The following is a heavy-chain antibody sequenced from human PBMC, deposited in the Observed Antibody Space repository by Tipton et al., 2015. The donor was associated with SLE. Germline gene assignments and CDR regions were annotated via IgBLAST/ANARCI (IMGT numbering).Heavy chain of an antibody. J-gene: IGHJ2*01. Sequence: RSLRLSCTGSGFTFGDYVMSWVRQAPGKGLEWIGFIRSKPYGETTEYAASVKGRFTISRDDSKSMAYLQMNSLKTEDSAVYYCARGCLGDCSSVDSWYFDLWGRGTLVTVSS. V-gene: IGHV3-49*04. CDR1: GFTFGDYV. D-gene: IGHD2-2*01. CDR2: IRSKPYGETT. CDR3: ARGCLGDCSSVDSWYFDL.